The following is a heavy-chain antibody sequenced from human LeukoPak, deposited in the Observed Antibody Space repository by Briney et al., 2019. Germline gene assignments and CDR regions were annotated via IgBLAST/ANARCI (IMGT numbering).Heavy chain of an antibody. D-gene: IGHD6-19*01. V-gene: IGHV4-59*08. J-gene: IGHJ5*02. CDR3: ARGYSSGGTRFDP. Sequence: SETLSLTCTVSGGSISSYYWGWIRQPPGKGLEWIGYIYYSGSTNYNPSLKSRVTISVDTSKNQFSLKLSSVTAADTAVYYCARGYSSGGTRFDPWGQGTLVTVSS. CDR2: IYYSGST. CDR1: GGSISSYY.